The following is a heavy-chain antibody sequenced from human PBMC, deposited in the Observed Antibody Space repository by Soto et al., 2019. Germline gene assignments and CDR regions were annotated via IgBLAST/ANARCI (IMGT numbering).Heavy chain of an antibody. Sequence: PSETLSLTCAVYGGSFSGYYWSWIRQPPGKGLEWIGEINHSGSTNYNPSLKSRVTISVDTSKNQFSLKLSSVTAADTAVYYCARTYSSSWSPFDYWGQGALVTVPQ. D-gene: IGHD6-13*01. J-gene: IGHJ4*02. CDR3: ARTYSSSWSPFDY. CDR2: INHSGST. CDR1: GGSFSGYY. V-gene: IGHV4-34*01.